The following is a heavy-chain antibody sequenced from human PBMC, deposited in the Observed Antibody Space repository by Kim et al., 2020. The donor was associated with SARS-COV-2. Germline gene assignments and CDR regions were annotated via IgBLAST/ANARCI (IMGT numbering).Heavy chain of an antibody. D-gene: IGHD2-15*01. Sequence: AETLSLTCAVYGGSFSGYYWSWIRQPPGKGLEWIGEINHSGSTNYNPSLKSRVTISVDTPKNQFSLKLSSVTAADTAVYYCARGTGVVVAPFYYYYGMDV. V-gene: IGHV4-34*01. CDR2: INHSGST. J-gene: IGHJ6*01. CDR1: GGSFSGYY. CDR3: ARGTGVVVAPFYYYYGMDV.